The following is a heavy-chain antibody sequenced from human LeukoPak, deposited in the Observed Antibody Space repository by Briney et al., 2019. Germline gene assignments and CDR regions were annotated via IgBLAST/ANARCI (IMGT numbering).Heavy chain of an antibody. V-gene: IGHV1-46*01. D-gene: IGHD1-26*01. CDR3: ARGEWELRVDY. Sequence: ASVKVSCKASGYTFTSYYMHWVRQAPGQGLEWVGIINPSGGSTRYAQKFQGRVTMTRDTSTSTVYMELSSLRSEDTAVYYCARGEWELRVDYWGQGTLVTVSS. J-gene: IGHJ4*02. CDR2: INPSGGST. CDR1: GYTFTSYY.